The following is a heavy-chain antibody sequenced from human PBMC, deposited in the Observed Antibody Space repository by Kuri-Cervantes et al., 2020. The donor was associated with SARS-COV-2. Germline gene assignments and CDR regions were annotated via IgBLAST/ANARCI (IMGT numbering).Heavy chain of an antibody. J-gene: IGHJ3*02. CDR2: LYYSGST. V-gene: IGHV4-59*08. CDR1: GGSISTYY. Sequence: SETLSLTCTVSGGSISTYYWSWIRQPPGKGLEWIGYLYYSGSTNYSPSLKSRVTISVDTSKNQFSLKLSSVTAADTAVYYCARGRADIWGQGTMVTVSS. CDR3: ARGRADI.